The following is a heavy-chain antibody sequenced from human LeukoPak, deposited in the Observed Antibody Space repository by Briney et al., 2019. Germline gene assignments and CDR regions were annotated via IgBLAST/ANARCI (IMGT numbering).Heavy chain of an antibody. D-gene: IGHD5-18*01. J-gene: IGHJ4*02. CDR1: GYTFTSYG. V-gene: IGHV1-18*04. Sequence: GASVKVSCKASGYTFTSYGISWVRQAPGQGLEWMGSISAYNGNTNYAQKLQGRVTMTTDTSTSTAYMELRSLRSDDTAVYYCAREMDSYTAMVYTLDYWGQGTLVTVSS. CDR3: AREMDSYTAMVYTLDY. CDR2: ISAYNGNT.